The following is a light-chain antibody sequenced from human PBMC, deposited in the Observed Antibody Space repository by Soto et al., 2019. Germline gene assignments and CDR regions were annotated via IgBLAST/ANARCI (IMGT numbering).Light chain of an antibody. V-gene: IGKV3-20*01. J-gene: IGKJ4*01. CDR2: GAS. CDR3: QQYGYLVT. Sequence: IVLTQSPGTLSLSPGERATLSCRASQSITNNYLAWYQQKPGRAHRLLSYGASSRATGIPDRFSGSGSGTDFTLTISRLEPEDFAMYYCQQYGYLVTFGGGTKVDIK. CDR1: QSITNNY.